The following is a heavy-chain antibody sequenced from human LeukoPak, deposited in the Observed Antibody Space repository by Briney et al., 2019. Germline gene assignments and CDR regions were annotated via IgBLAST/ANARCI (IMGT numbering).Heavy chain of an antibody. J-gene: IGHJ5*02. D-gene: IGHD2-2*01. CDR2: INPNSGGT. CDR3: ARATLDHCSSTSCYGRNNWFDP. CDR1: GYTFTGYY. V-gene: IGHV1-2*02. Sequence: ASVKVSCKASGYTFTGYYVHWVRQAPGQGLEWMGWINPNSGGTNYAQKFQGRVTMTGDTSISTAYMELSRLRSDDTAVYYCARATLDHCSSTSCYGRNNWFDPWGQGTLVTVSS.